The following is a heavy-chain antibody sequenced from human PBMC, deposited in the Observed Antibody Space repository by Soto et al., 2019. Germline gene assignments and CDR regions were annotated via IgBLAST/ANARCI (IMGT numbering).Heavy chain of an antibody. V-gene: IGHV1-69*13. J-gene: IGHJ6*02. CDR2: IIPMYGTT. CDR1: GGSFSISA. CDR3: ATSVGAIGYRFFNMDV. Sequence: SVKVSCKSSGGSFSISAITCVLQSPLQGLEWMGRIIPMYGTTFYAQTFQGRVTITADESTSTVYMHLSSLKSEDTASYFCATSVGAIGYRFFNMDVWGQGTTVTAP. D-gene: IGHD5-12*01.